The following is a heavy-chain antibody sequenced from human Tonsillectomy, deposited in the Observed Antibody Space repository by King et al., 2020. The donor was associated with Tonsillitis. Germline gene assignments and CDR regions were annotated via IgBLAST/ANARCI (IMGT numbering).Heavy chain of an antibody. J-gene: IGHJ6*01. CDR2: IKSKTDGGTT. D-gene: IGHD1-26*01. Sequence: VQLVESGGGLVKPGGSLRLSCAASGFIFSNAWMSWVRQAPGKGLEWVGRIKSKTDGGTTDYAAPVKGRFTISRDDSKNTLYLQMNSLKTEDTAVYYCTXLXXGSXGREXXXYSXMDVXGQGTTVTVXS. V-gene: IGHV3-15*01. CDR3: TXLXXGSXGREXXXYSXMDV. CDR1: GFIFSNAW.